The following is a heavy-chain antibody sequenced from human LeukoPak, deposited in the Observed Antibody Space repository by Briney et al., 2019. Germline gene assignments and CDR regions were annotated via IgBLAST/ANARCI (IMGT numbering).Heavy chain of an antibody. D-gene: IGHD5-24*01. V-gene: IGHV4-61*02. J-gene: IGHJ2*01. CDR1: GGSIRSGGYS. CDR2: INTSGTT. CDR3: ARGCRDGYSNYWYFDL. Sequence: SETLSLTCAVSGGSIRSGGYSWSWIRQPAGKGLEWIGRINTSGTTNYNPSLKSRVTISVDTSKNQFSLKLSSVTAADTAVYYCARGCRDGYSNYWYFDLWGRGTLVTVSS.